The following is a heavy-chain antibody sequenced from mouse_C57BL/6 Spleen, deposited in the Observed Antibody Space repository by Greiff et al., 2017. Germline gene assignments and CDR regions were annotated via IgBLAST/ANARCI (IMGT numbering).Heavy chain of an antibody. J-gene: IGHJ3*01. D-gene: IGHD1-1*01. Sequence: VQPQESGAELVRPGTSVKMSCKASGYTFTNYWIGWAKQRPGHGLEWIGDIYPGGGYTNYNEKFKGKATLTADKSSSTAYMQFSSLTSEDSAIYYCARCDYYGCSYVGWFAYWGQGTLVTVSA. CDR3: ARCDYYGCSYVGWFAY. CDR2: IYPGGGYT. V-gene: IGHV1-63*01. CDR1: GYTFTNYW.